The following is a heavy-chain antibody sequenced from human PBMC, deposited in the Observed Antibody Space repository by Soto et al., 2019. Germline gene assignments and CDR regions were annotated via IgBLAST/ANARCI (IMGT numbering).Heavy chain of an antibody. CDR1: EFSFSRSG. CDR3: ANDFSQSGTPDYSYYGMDV. V-gene: IGHV3-30*18. Sequence: QVQLVESGGGVVQPGRSLRLSCAASEFSFSRSGMHWVRQAPGKGLEWVATISYDGSSKYYGESVKGRFTISRDNSKNTLYLQMSSLRAADTAVYYCANDFSQSGTPDYSYYGMDVWGQGTTVTVSS. CDR2: ISYDGSSK. D-gene: IGHD5-12*01. J-gene: IGHJ6*02.